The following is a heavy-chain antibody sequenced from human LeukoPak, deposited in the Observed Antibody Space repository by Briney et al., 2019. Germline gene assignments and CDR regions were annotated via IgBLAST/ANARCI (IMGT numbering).Heavy chain of an antibody. CDR3: ARLLSRAYWFDP. Sequence: SETLSLTCTVSGGSINNYYWSWIRRSPGKGLEWIGYIYYSGNTDYNPSLKGRVTFSVDTSKNRFSLKLSSVTAADTAVYYCARLLSRAYWFDPWGQGTLVTVSS. V-gene: IGHV4-59*08. CDR2: IYYSGNT. D-gene: IGHD5-24*01. J-gene: IGHJ5*02. CDR1: GGSINNYY.